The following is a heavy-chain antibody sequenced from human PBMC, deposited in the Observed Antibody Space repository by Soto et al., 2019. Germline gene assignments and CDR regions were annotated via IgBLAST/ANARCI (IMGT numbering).Heavy chain of an antibody. CDR1: GFTFSSYS. J-gene: IGHJ4*02. Sequence: EVQLVESGGGLVQPGGSLRLSCAASGFTFSSYSMNWVRQAPGKGLEWVSYISSSSSTIYYADSVKGRFTISRDNAKNSLYLQMNSLRAEDTSVYYCARAGGYCSSTICHYLPLNYWGQGTLVTPSS. D-gene: IGHD2-2*01. CDR2: ISSSSSTI. V-gene: IGHV3-48*01. CDR3: ARAGGYCSSTICHYLPLNY.